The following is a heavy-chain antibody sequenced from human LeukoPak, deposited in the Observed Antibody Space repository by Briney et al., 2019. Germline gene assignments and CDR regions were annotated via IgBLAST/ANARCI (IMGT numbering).Heavy chain of an antibody. J-gene: IGHJ6*02. CDR3: AKSSNYYYNYGMDV. CDR2: ISWNSGTI. D-gene: IGHD5/OR15-5a*01. V-gene: IGHV3-9*01. CDR1: GFTFDDYA. Sequence: GGSLRLSCAASGFTFDDYAMHWVRQAPGQGLEWVSGISWNSGTIGYADSVKGRFTISRDNAKNSLYLQMNSLRAEDTALYYCAKSSNYYYNYGMDVWGQGTTVTVSS.